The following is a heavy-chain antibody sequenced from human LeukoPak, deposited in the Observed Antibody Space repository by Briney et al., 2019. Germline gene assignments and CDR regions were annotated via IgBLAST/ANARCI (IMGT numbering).Heavy chain of an antibody. D-gene: IGHD6-13*01. CDR3: ARDDSSSWYGKAYYYYGMDV. Sequence: ASVKVSFKASGGTFSSYAISWVRQAPGQGLEWMGRIIPILGIANYAQKFQGRVTITADKSTSTAYMELSSLRSEDTAVYYCARDDSSSWYGKAYYYYGMDVWGQGTTVTVSS. CDR2: IIPILGIA. J-gene: IGHJ6*02. CDR1: GGTFSSYA. V-gene: IGHV1-69*04.